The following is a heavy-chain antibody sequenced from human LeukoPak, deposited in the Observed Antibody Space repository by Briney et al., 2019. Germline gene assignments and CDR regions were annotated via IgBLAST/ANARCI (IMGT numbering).Heavy chain of an antibody. CDR3: AKCIAVAGPEKLLHYHNDY. V-gene: IGHV3-23*01. Sequence: PGGSLRLSCAASGFTFSSYAMNWVRQAPGKGLEWVSAISDSGGSTYYADSVKGRFTISSDNSKNTLYLVMKSLRAEDTAVYYCAKCIAVAGPEKLLHYHNDYWGQGTLVTVSS. D-gene: IGHD6-13*01. CDR2: ISDSGGST. J-gene: IGHJ4*02. CDR1: GFTFSSYA.